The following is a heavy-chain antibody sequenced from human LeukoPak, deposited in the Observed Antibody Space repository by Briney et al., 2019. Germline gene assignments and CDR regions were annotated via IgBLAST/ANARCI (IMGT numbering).Heavy chain of an antibody. CDR1: GGSIRSGGYY. Sequence: SQTLSLTCTVSGGSIRSGGYYWTWVRQHPGKGLEWVGCIFHGGTTYYNPSLKGRLTISVDTSKSQFPLRLSSVTAADTAVYYCARSYYDFRTGYYSYYYMDVWGKGTTVTVSS. V-gene: IGHV4-31*03. D-gene: IGHD3-3*01. CDR2: IFHGGTT. J-gene: IGHJ6*03. CDR3: ARSYYDFRTGYYSYYYMDV.